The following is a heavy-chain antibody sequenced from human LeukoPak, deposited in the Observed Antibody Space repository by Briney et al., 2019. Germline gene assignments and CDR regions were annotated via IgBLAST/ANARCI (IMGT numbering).Heavy chain of an antibody. Sequence: WASVKVSCKASGYTFTSFGISWVRQAPGQGLEWMGWISAYNGNTNYAQSLQGRLTMTTETSTSTAYMELRSLRSGGTAIYYCARGGADYDILSGHYLGYWGQGTLVTASS. J-gene: IGHJ4*02. CDR2: ISAYNGNT. V-gene: IGHV1-18*01. CDR3: ARGGADYDILSGHYLGY. D-gene: IGHD3-9*01. CDR1: GYTFTSFG.